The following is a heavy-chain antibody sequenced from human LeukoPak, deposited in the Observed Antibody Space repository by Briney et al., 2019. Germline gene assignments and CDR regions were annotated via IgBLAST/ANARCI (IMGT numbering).Heavy chain of an antibody. V-gene: IGHV1-69*05. CDR2: IIPIFGTT. CDR1: GGTFSSNA. D-gene: IGHD5-18*01. CDR3: ASTLWGYSYGAFDP. Sequence: ASVKVSCKASGGTFSSNAFSWVRQAPGQGPEWMGGIIPIFGTTTYAQKFQGRVPISTDESTTTAYMELNSLRSGDTAVYYCASTLWGYSYGAFDPWGQRTLVTVSS. J-gene: IGHJ5*02.